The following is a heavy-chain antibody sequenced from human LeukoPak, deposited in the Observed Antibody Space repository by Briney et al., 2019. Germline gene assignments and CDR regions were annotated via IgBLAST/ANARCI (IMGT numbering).Heavy chain of an antibody. CDR3: ARDYYDSRSRYRYYFDY. CDR2: IYTSGST. Sequence: SETLSLTCAVYGGSFSGYYWSWIRQPAGKGLEWIGRIYTSGSTNYNPSLKSRVTMSVDTSKNQFSLKLSSVTAADTAVYYCARDYYDSRSRYRYYFDYWGQGTLVTVSS. CDR1: GGSFSGYY. V-gene: IGHV4-4*07. D-gene: IGHD3-22*01. J-gene: IGHJ4*02.